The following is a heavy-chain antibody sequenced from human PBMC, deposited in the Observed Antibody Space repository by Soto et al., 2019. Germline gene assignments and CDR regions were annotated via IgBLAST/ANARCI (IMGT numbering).Heavy chain of an antibody. CDR2: ISGSGDST. Sequence: GSLRLSCAASGFTFSNYAMSWVRQAPGKGLEWVSAISGSGDSTFYADSVKGRFTISRDNSKSTLYLQMNSLRAEDTAEYYCAKVVGTPMVYDNYAMDVWGQGTTVTVSS. CDR1: GFTFSNYA. CDR3: AKVVGTPMVYDNYAMDV. D-gene: IGHD5-18*01. J-gene: IGHJ6*02. V-gene: IGHV3-23*01.